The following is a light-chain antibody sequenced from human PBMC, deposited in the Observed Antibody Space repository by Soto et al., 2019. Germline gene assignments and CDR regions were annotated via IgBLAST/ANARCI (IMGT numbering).Light chain of an antibody. Sequence: QSVLIQPASVSGSPGQSITISCTGTSRDVGGSNYVSWYQHHPHRAPKLLIYEDTKRPSGVSNRFSGSRSGNTASLTVSGLQAEDEADYYCSSFRSGSTLYVFGTGTKVTVL. V-gene: IGLV2-14*01. CDR3: SSFRSGSTLYV. CDR1: SRDVGGSNY. J-gene: IGLJ1*01. CDR2: EDT.